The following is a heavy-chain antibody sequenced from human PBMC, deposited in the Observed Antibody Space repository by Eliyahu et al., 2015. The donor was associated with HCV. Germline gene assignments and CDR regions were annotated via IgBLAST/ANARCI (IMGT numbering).Heavy chain of an antibody. CDR3: TTGTGVSVDY. D-gene: IGHD1-1*01. CDR1: GFDFSRYX. Sequence: EVQLXESGGGLVXRGGSLRLSCXASGFDFSRYXMNWVRQAPGKGLEWVSYISSSRTTIYYADSVKGRVTISRDNGKNSLFLQMNSLRDEDTAVYYCTTGTGVSVDYWGQGTLVTVSS. J-gene: IGHJ4*02. V-gene: IGHV3-48*02. CDR2: ISSSRTTI.